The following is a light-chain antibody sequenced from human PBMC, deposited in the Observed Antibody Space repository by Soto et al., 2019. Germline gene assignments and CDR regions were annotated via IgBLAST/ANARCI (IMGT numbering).Light chain of an antibody. J-gene: IGKJ1*01. CDR3: HQSYSIPMT. V-gene: IGKV1-39*01. CDR1: LSVNNY. CDR2: SAS. Sequence: DIQLTQSPSSLSASVGDRVTITCRAALSVNNYLNWYQQKAGKAPKLLIYSASSLRSGVPSRFSGRGSGTDFTLTISSLQPEDFATYYCHQSYSIPMTFGQGTKVEIK.